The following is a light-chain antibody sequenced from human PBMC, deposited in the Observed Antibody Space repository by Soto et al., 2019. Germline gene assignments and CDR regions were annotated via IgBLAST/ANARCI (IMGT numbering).Light chain of an antibody. V-gene: IGKV3-20*01. CDR2: GAS. CDR1: QSVSENY. CDR3: QQYGSSPSIP. J-gene: IGKJ5*01. Sequence: ILLMQSPDAWSLSPGQRATLSGRAIQSVSENYLAWYQQKLGQAPRLLIYGASSRVAGVPDRFSGSGSGTDFTLTISRLEPEDFAVYYCQQYGSSPSIPFGQGARLEIK.